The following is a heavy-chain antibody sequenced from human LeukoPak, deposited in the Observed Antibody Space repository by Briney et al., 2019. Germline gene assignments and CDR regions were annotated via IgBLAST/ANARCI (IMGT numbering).Heavy chain of an antibody. J-gene: IGHJ4*02. CDR1: GFTFSSYP. Sequence: GGSLRLSCAASGFTFSSYPMHWVRQAPGRGLEWVAGLSYDGSDINYADSVKGRFTISRDNSKSTLYLQMSSLRAEDTAVYYCARDIRTSGWHGPDYWGQGTLVTVSS. CDR2: LSYDGSDI. D-gene: IGHD6-19*01. CDR3: ARDIRTSGWHGPDY. V-gene: IGHV3-30-3*01.